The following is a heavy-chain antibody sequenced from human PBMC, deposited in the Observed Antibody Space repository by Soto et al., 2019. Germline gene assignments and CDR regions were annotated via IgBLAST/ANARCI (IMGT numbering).Heavy chain of an antibody. CDR1: GYTFTGYY. CDR3: ARERYQVISDGMDV. J-gene: IGHJ6*02. V-gene: IGHV1-2*02. CDR2: INPQTGGT. D-gene: IGHD2-2*01. Sequence: GASVKVSCKASGYTFTGYYIHWVREAPGQGLEWMGWINPQTGGTSYAQKFQGRVTLSRDTSINTAYLELSRLTFDDAAAYFCARERYQVISDGMDVWGQGTTVTVSS.